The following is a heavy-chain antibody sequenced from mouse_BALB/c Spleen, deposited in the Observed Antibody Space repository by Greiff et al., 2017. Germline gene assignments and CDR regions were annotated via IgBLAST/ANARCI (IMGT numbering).Heavy chain of an antibody. CDR1: GFTFSSFG. CDR3: ARSFYYGSGFAY. D-gene: IGHD1-1*01. J-gene: IGHJ3*01. CDR2: ISSGSSTI. Sequence: DVQLVESGGGLVQPGGSRKLSCAASGFTFSSFGMHWVRQAPEKGLEWVAYISSGSSTIYYADTVKGRFTISRDNPKNTLFLQMTSLRSEDTAMYYCARSFYYGSGFAYWGQGTLVTVSA. V-gene: IGHV5-17*02.